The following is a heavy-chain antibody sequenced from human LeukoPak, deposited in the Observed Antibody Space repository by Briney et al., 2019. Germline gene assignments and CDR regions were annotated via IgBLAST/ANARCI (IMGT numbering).Heavy chain of an antibody. CDR3: ARGSPGTNYGMDV. V-gene: IGHV4-34*01. J-gene: IGHJ6*02. D-gene: IGHD1/OR15-1a*01. CDR1: GGSFSGYY. Sequence: SETLSLTCAVYGGSFSGYYWSWIRQPPGKGLEWIGEINHSGSTNYDPSLKSRVTISVDTSKNQFSLKLSSVTAADTAVYYCARGSPGTNYGMDVWGQGTTVTVSS. CDR2: INHSGST.